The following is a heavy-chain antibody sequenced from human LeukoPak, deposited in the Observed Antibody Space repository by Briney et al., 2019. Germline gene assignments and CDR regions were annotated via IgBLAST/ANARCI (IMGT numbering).Heavy chain of an antibody. CDR1: GGSISSGGYY. Sequence: SETLPLTCTVSGGSISSGGYYWSWIRQHPGKGLEWIGYIYYSGSTYYNPSLKSRVTISVDTSKNQFSLKLSSVTAADTAVYYCARSVVPAAPWEWFDPWGQGTLVTVSS. V-gene: IGHV4-31*03. CDR2: IYYSGST. CDR3: ARSVVPAAPWEWFDP. D-gene: IGHD2-2*01. J-gene: IGHJ5*02.